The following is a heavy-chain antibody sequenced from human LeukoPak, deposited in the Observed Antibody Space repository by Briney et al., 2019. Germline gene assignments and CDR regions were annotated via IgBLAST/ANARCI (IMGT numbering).Heavy chain of an antibody. J-gene: IGHJ4*02. CDR1: GFTFSSYE. D-gene: IGHD4-17*01. V-gene: IGHV3-48*03. CDR2: ISSSGSTI. CDR3: ASSRMTTDDSIDY. Sequence: GGSLRLSCADSGFTFSSYEMNWLRQAPGKGLEWVSYISSSGSTIYYADSVKGRFTISRDNAKTSLYLQMNSLRAEDTAVYYCASSRMTTDDSIDYWGQGTLVTVSS.